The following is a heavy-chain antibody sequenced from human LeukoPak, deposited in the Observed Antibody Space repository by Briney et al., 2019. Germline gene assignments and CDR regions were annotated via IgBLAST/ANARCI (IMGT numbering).Heavy chain of an antibody. Sequence: GGSLRLSCAASGFTFSSFEMNWVRQAPGKGLEWVSYISSSGTTIYYADSVKGRFTTSRDNAKNSLYLQMNSLRAEDTAVYYCARDYYGSGTYHRPLDYWGQGTLVTVSS. CDR3: ARDYYGSGTYHRPLDY. CDR1: GFTFSSFE. CDR2: ISSSGTTI. D-gene: IGHD3-10*01. J-gene: IGHJ4*02. V-gene: IGHV3-48*03.